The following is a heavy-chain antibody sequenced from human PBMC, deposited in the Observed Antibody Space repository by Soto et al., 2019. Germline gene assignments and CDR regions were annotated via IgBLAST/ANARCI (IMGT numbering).Heavy chain of an antibody. CDR3: GIGRGPYTGGDAFDI. CDR2: ISSSSSYI. Sequence: VGSLRLSCAASGFTFGSYSMNWVRQAPGKGLEWVSSISSSSSYIYYADSVKGRFTISRDTAKNSLYLQMNSRTDEDTHGYYYGIGRGPYTGGDAFDIWGQETMVTVSS. V-gene: IGHV3-21*01. CDR1: GFTFGSYS. J-gene: IGHJ3*02. D-gene: IGHD2-8*02.